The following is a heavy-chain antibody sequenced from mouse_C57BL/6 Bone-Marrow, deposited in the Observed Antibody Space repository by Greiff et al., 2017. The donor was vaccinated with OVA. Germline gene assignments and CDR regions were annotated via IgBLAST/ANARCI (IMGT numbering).Heavy chain of an antibody. J-gene: IGHJ4*01. Sequence: VQLQQSGTVLARPGASVKMSCKTSGYTFTSYWMHWVKQRPGPGLEWIGAIYPGNSDTSYNQKFKGKAKLTAVTSASTAYMELSSLTNEDSAVYYCTGHYFYAMDYWGKGTSGTVSS. D-gene: IGHD1-1*01. CDR1: GYTFTSYW. CDR3: TGHYFYAMDY. CDR2: IYPGNSDT. V-gene: IGHV1-5*01.